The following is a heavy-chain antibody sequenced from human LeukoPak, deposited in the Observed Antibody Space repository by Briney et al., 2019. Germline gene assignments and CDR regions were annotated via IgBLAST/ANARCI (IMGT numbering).Heavy chain of an antibody. Sequence: SETLSLTCAVYGGSFSGYYWSWIRQPPGKGLEWIGEINHSGSTNYNPSLKSRVTISVDTSKNQFSLKLSSVTAADTAVYYCARGGVGITIFGVVIGSYYMDVWGKGTTVTVSS. V-gene: IGHV4-34*01. CDR1: GGSFSGYY. CDR2: INHSGST. CDR3: ARGGVGITIFGVVIGSYYMDV. J-gene: IGHJ6*03. D-gene: IGHD3-3*01.